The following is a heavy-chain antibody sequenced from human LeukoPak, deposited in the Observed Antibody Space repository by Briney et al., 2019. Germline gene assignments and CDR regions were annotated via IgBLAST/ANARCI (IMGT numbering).Heavy chain of an antibody. CDR1: GFTFNNAW. D-gene: IGHD5/OR15-5a*01. J-gene: IGHJ4*02. Sequence: PGGSLRLSCAASGFTFNNAWMTWVRQAPGKGLEWVGRIKGKTDGGTTDYAAPVKGRFTISRDDSKNTLYLQMNSLKTEDTAVYFCITAAVYGGGQGTLVTVSS. CDR2: IKGKTDGGTT. CDR3: ITAAVYG. V-gene: IGHV3-15*01.